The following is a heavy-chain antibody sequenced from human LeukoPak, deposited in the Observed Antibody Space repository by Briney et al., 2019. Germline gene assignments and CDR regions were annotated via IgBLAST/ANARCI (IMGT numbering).Heavy chain of an antibody. J-gene: IGHJ3*02. CDR3: AKGRTFDI. CDR1: GFTFRSYG. CDR2: ISYDGSNK. V-gene: IGHV3-30*18. Sequence: GGSLRLSCAASGFTFRSYGMHWVRQAPGKGLEWVAVISYDGSNKYYADSVKGRFTISRDNSKNTLYLQMNSLRAEDRAVYYCAKGRTFDIWGQGTMVTVSS.